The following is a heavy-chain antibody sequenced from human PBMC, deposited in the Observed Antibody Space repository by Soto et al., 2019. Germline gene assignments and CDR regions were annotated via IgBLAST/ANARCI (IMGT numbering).Heavy chain of an antibody. D-gene: IGHD6-19*01. Sequence: EVQLVASGGGLVQPGRSMRRSCAASGFTFDDYAMHWVRQAAGKGLEWVSGISWNSGSIGYADSVKGLFTISRDNAKNSLYLQMNSLRAEDTALYYCAKDIREWSSGWYWDYSGQGTLVTVSS. CDR2: ISWNSGSI. CDR1: GFTFDDYA. J-gene: IGHJ4*02. CDR3: AKDIREWSSGWYWDY. V-gene: IGHV3-9*01.